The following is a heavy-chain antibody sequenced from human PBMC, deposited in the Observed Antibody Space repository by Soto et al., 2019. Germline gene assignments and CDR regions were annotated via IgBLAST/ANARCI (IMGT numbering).Heavy chain of an antibody. D-gene: IGHD6-13*01. CDR3: ARGAGAAAVYGMDV. J-gene: IGHJ6*02. CDR1: GYTFTSYD. V-gene: IGHV1-8*01. Sequence: ASVKVSCKASGYTFTSYDINWVRQATGQGLEWMGWMNPNSGNTGYAQKFQGRVTMTRNTSISTAYMELSSLRSEDTAVYYCARGAGAAAVYGMDVWGQGTTVTVSS. CDR2: MNPNSGNT.